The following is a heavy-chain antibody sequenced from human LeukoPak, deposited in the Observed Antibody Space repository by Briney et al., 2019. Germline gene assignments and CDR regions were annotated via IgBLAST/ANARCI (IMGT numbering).Heavy chain of an antibody. Sequence: GGSLRLSCATSGFTFSGSAIHWVRQASGKGLEWVGRIRSKANSYATADVASVRGRFSISRDDSKNTAYLQMNSLKTEDTAVYYCTRPSYDSSVSGVVYWGQGTLVTVSS. V-gene: IGHV3-73*01. D-gene: IGHD3-22*01. CDR3: TRPSYDSSVSGVVY. J-gene: IGHJ4*02. CDR1: GFTFSGSA. CDR2: IRSKANSYAT.